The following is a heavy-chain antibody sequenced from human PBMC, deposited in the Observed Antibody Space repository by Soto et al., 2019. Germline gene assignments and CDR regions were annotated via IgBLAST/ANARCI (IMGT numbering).Heavy chain of an antibody. CDR2: INHSGST. J-gene: IGHJ6*02. V-gene: IGHV4-34*01. D-gene: IGHD4-4*01. CDR1: GGSFSGYY. CDR3: ARLLHPAYGMDV. Sequence: SETLSLTCAVYGGSFSGYYWSWIRQPPGKGLEWIGEINHSGSTNYNPSLKSRVTISVDTSKNQFSLKLSSVTAADAAVYYCARLLHPAYGMDVWGQGTTVTVSS.